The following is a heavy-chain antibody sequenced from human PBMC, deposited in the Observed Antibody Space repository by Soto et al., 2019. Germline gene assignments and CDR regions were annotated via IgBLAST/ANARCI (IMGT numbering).Heavy chain of an antibody. Sequence: QVQLEESGGRVVQPGRSLRLSCEASGFTFNTYSMHWVRQPPGKGLEWLAAIWYDGTQKYYADSVKSRFIISRDNSNKSLYLEKNSLRAEDTAVYYCARAGGTTVTGLWHFDSWGQGTLVTVSS. D-gene: IGHD4-17*01. CDR3: ARAGGTTVTGLWHFDS. CDR1: GFTFNTYS. J-gene: IGHJ4*02. CDR2: IWYDGTQK. V-gene: IGHV3-33*01.